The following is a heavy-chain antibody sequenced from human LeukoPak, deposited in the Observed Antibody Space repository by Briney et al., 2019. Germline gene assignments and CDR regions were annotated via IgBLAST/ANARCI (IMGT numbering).Heavy chain of an antibody. J-gene: IGHJ4*02. CDR1: GYTFTSYG. CDR3: AREGVTMVRGVIFPTPDY. Sequence: ASVKVSCKASGYTFTSYGISWVRQAPGQGLEWMGWISAYNGNTNYAQKLQGRVTMTTDTSTSTAYMELRSLRSGDTAVYYCAREGVTMVRGVIFPTPDYWGQGTLVTVPS. CDR2: ISAYNGNT. V-gene: IGHV1-18*01. D-gene: IGHD3-10*01.